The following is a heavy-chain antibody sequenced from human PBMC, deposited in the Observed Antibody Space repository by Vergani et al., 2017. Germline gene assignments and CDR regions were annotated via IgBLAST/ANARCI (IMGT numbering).Heavy chain of an antibody. CDR3: ARIRSRCGWRHAFDI. D-gene: IGHD6-19*01. J-gene: IGHJ3*02. V-gene: IGHV2-70*01. CDR1: GFSLSTSGMC. Sequence: QVTLRESGPALVKPTQTLTLTCTFSGFSLSTSGMCVSWIRHPPGKALEWLALIDWDDAKYYSTSLKTRLTITTDTSKNQVVLTMTNMDPVATATYYCARIRSRCGWRHAFDIWGQGTMVTVSS. CDR2: IDWDDAK.